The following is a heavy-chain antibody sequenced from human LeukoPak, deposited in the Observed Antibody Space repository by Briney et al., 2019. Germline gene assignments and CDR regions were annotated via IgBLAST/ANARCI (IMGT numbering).Heavy chain of an antibody. CDR1: GFTFSTYV. J-gene: IGHJ4*02. CDR3: ARGGGIVGATTLFDY. D-gene: IGHD1-26*01. V-gene: IGHV3-23*01. Sequence: GGSLRLSCAASGFTFSTYVMTWVRQAPGKGLEWVSEISGSGGTTYYADSVKGRFTISRDTSKNTLYLQMNSLRAEDTAVYYCARGGGIVGATTLFDYWGQGTLVTVSS. CDR2: ISGSGGTT.